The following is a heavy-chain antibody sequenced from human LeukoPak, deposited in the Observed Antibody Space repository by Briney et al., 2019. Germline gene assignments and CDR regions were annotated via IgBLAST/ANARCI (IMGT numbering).Heavy chain of an antibody. V-gene: IGHV1-69*05. J-gene: IGHJ4*02. CDR1: GGTFSSYA. CDR2: IIPIFGTA. D-gene: IGHD3-22*01. CDR3: ARAANYYDSSGYYLY. Sequence: SVKVSCKASGGTFSSYAISWVRQAPGQGLEWMGRIIPIFGTANYAQKFQGRVTITTDESTSTAYMELSSLRSEDTAVYCCARAANYYDSSGYYLYWGQGTLVTVSS.